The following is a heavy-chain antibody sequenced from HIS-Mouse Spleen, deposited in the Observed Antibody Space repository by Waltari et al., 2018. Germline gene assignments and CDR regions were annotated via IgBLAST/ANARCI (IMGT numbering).Heavy chain of an antibody. CDR1: GYTLTELS. V-gene: IGHV1-24*01. CDR2: FDPEDGET. CDR3: ATAPSIAAAVNYDY. J-gene: IGHJ4*02. D-gene: IGHD6-13*01. Sequence: QVQLVQSGAEVKKHGASVKVSCKGSGYTLTELSMHWVRQAPGKGLEWMGGFDPEDGETIYAQKFQGRVTMTEDTSTDTAYMELSSLRSEDTAVYYCATAPSIAAAVNYDYWGQGTLVTVSS.